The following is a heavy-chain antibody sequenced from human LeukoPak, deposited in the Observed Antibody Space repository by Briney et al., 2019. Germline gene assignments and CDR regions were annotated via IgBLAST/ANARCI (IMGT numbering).Heavy chain of an antibody. CDR1: GFTFSSYW. D-gene: IGHD3-22*01. V-gene: IGHV3-74*01. Sequence: GGSLRLPCAASGFTFSSYWMHWVRQAPGKGLVWVSRINSDGSSTSYADSVKGRFTISRDNAKNTLYLQMNSLRAEDTAVYYCARDYYDSSGYYYFDYWGQGTLVTVSS. CDR2: INSDGSST. CDR3: ARDYYDSSGYYYFDY. J-gene: IGHJ4*02.